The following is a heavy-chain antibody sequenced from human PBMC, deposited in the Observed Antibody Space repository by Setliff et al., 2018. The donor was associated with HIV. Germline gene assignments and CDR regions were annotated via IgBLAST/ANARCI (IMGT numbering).Heavy chain of an antibody. CDR1: GYTFKDYF. V-gene: IGHV1-69-2*01. CDR2: IDPEDGKT. CDR3: ALSSTTTRPYNWFDP. J-gene: IGHJ5*02. Sequence: GASVKVSCKASGYTFKDYFIQWVQQAPGKGLKWMGRIDPEDGKTLYAEKFHGRITITADTSGDTAYMELSSLSSEDTAVYYCALSSTTTRPYNWFDPWGQGTLVTVSS. D-gene: IGHD1-1*01.